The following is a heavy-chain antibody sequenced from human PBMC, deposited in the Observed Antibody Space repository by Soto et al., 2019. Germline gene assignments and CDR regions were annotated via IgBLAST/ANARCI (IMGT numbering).Heavy chain of an antibody. Sequence: WASVKVSCKASGYTFTSYGISWVRQAPGQGLEWMGWISAYNGNTNYAQKLQGRVTMTTDTSTSTAYMELRSLRSDDTAVYYCARDGPVYCSSTSCYPAHWGQGTLVTVSS. J-gene: IGHJ4*02. D-gene: IGHD2-2*01. CDR3: ARDGPVYCSSTSCYPAH. CDR2: ISAYNGNT. CDR1: GYTFTSYG. V-gene: IGHV1-18*04.